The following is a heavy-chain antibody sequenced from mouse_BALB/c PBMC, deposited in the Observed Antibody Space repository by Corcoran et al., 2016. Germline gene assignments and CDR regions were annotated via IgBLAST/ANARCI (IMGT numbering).Heavy chain of an antibody. CDR2: INPYNGAT. CDR1: GYSFTGYY. CDR3: ARGGYRDYFDY. D-gene: IGHD2-14*01. V-gene: IGHV1-26*01. J-gene: IGHJ2*01. Sequence: EVQLQQSGPELVKPGASVKISCKASGYSFTGYYMHWVKQSHVKSLEWIGRINPYNGATSYNQNFKDKASLTVDKSSSTAYMELHSLTSEDSAVYYCARGGYRDYFDYWGQGTTLTVSS.